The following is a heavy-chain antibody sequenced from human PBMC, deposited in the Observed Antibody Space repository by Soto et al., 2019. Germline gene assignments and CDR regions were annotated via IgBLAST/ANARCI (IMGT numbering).Heavy chain of an antibody. CDR2: IGPESGAT. CDR3: GRGRSGQIVIFY. D-gene: IGHD3-22*01. Sequence: ASVKVSCKTSGYTFTGHYIHWVRQAPQQGPEWMGEIGPESGATRYAQKFRGRVTMTMDTSITTVYMELKNLSPDDTAVYYCGRGRSGQIVIFYWGQGTQVTVSS. CDR1: GYTFTGHY. V-gene: IGHV1-2*02. J-gene: IGHJ4*02.